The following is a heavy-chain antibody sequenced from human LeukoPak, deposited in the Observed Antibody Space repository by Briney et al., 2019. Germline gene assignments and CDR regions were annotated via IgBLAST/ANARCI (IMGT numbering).Heavy chain of an antibody. D-gene: IGHD6-19*01. V-gene: IGHV1-24*01. Sequence: ASVNVSCKVSGYTLTELSMHWVRQAPGKGLEWMGGFDPEDGETIYAQKFQGRVTMTEDTSTDTAYMELSSLRSEDTAVYYCATDLLIAVAGTKDYWGQGTLVTVSS. CDR3: ATDLLIAVAGTKDY. CDR1: GYTLTELS. CDR2: FDPEDGET. J-gene: IGHJ4*02.